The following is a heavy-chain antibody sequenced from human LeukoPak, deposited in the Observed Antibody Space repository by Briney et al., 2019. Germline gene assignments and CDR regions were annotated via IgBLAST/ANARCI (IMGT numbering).Heavy chain of an antibody. Sequence: SETLSLTCTVSGGSISSYYWSWIRQPPGKGLEWIGYIYYSGSTNYNPSLKSRVTISVDTSKNQFSLKLSSVTAADTAVYYCARDYDILTGPAYWFDPWGQGTLVTVSS. CDR3: ARDYDILTGPAYWFDP. V-gene: IGHV4-59*01. CDR2: IYYSGST. J-gene: IGHJ5*02. CDR1: GGSISSYY. D-gene: IGHD3-9*01.